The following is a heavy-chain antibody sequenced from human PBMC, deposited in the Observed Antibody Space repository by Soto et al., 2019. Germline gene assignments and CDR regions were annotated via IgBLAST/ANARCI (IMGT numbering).Heavy chain of an antibody. V-gene: IGHV3-15*07. CDR3: TTEPRQQQPEKHY. J-gene: IGHJ4*02. D-gene: IGHD6-13*01. CDR2: IKSKTDGGTT. CDR1: GFTFSNAW. Sequence: GGSLRLSCAASGFTFSNAWMNWVRQAPGKGLEWVGRIKSKTDGGTTDYAAPVKGRFTISRDDSKNTLYLQMNSLKTEDTAVYYCTTEPRQQQPEKHYWGQGTLVTVSS.